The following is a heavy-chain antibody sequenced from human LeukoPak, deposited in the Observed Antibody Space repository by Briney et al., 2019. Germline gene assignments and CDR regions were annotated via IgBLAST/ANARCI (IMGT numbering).Heavy chain of an antibody. CDR2: ISGSGTNT. V-gene: IGHV3-23*01. J-gene: IGHJ5*02. D-gene: IGHD6-19*01. Sequence: GGSLRLSCAASGFTFSSYAMSWVRQAPGKGLEWVSAISGSGTNTYYADSVKGRFTISRDNSKNTLYLQMNSLRAEDAAVYYCAKGQWPVISGNWFDPWGQGTLVTVSS. CDR3: AKGQWPVISGNWFDP. CDR1: GFTFSSYA.